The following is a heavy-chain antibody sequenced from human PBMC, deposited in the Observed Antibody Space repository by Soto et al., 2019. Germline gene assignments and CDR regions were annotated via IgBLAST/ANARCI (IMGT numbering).Heavy chain of an antibody. V-gene: IGHV3-30-3*01. CDR1: GFTFSSYA. J-gene: IGHJ4*02. D-gene: IGHD2-2*01. CDR3: ARDCSSTSCYYY. Sequence: LRLSCAASGFTFSSYAMHWVRQAPGKGLEWVAVISYDGSNKYYADSVKGRFTISRDNSKNTLYLQMNSLRAEDTAVYYCARDCSSTSCYYYWGQGTLVTVSS. CDR2: ISYDGSNK.